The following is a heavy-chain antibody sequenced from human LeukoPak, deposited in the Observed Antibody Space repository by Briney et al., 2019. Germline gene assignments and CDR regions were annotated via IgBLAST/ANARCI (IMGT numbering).Heavy chain of an antibody. CDR1: GFTFSSYD. CDR3: ARDTGHYGMDV. Sequence: GGSLRLSCAASGFTFSSYDMHWVRQATGKGLEWVSAIGTAGDTYYPGSVRGRFTISRENAKNSLYLQMNSLRAGDTAVYYCARDTGHYGMDVWGQGTTVTVSS. J-gene: IGHJ6*02. CDR2: IGTAGDT. V-gene: IGHV3-13*01.